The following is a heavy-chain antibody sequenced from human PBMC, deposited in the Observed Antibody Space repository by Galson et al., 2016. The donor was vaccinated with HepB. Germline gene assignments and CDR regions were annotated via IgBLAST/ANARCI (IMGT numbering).Heavy chain of an antibody. D-gene: IGHD2-2*02. CDR1: GFTLTHYG. J-gene: IGHJ4*02. CDR3: AREIPHMVHGGLDY. CDR2: IWYDGSYK. V-gene: IGHV3-33*01. Sequence: SLRLSCATSGFTLTHYGMLWVRQAPGKGLEWVAVIWYDGSYKYYADSVEGRFTISRDISENTVYLQMNNLRGEDTAVYYCAREIPHMVHGGLDYWGQGTLVTVSS.